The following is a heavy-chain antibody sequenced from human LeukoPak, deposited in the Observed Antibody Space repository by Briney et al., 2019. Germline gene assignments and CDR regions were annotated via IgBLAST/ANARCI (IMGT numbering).Heavy chain of an antibody. CDR2: ISSSGSNK. CDR3: SRLPLDYYDSGDFYDYYAMDV. J-gene: IGHJ6*02. D-gene: IGHD3-22*01. V-gene: IGHV3-11*01. CDR1: GITFSNYY. Sequence: TGGSLRLSCAASGITFSNYYMTWIRQAPGKGLEWVSYISSSGSNKYYADSVKGRFTISRDNAKNSLYLQMNSLRAEDTAVYYCSRLPLDYYDSGDFYDYYAMDVWGQGTTVTVSS.